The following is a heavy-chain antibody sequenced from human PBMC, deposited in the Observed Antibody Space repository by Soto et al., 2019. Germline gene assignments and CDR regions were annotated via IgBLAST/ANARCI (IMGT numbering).Heavy chain of an antibody. V-gene: IGHV4-34*01. D-gene: IGHD3-22*01. Sequence: SETLSLTCAVYGGSFSGYYWSWIRQPPGKGLEWIGEINHSGSTNYNPSLKSRVTISVDTSKNQFSLKLSSVTAADTAVYYCARTNYYDSSGYFYWGQGTLVTVS. CDR2: INHSGST. CDR1: GGSFSGYY. J-gene: IGHJ4*02. CDR3: ARTNYYDSSGYFY.